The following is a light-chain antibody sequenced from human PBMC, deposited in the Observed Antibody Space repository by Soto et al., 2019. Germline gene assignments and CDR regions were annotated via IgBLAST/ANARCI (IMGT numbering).Light chain of an antibody. V-gene: IGKV1-39*01. CDR3: QQCFSPLWT. CDR2: AAS. CDR1: QSISNY. J-gene: IGKJ1*01. Sequence: DIQMTQSPSSLSASVGDRVTITCRASQSISNYLNWYQQKPGKAPKLLIYAASSMQSGVPSRFSRRGSETDFTLTISSLQPDDSATYYFQQCFSPLWTFGQGTKVEV.